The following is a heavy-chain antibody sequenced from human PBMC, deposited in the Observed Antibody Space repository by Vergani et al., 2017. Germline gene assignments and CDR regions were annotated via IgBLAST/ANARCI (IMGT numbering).Heavy chain of an antibody. V-gene: IGHV3-33*08. CDR2: IYYDGSKK. CDR1: GFTFNHYA. Sequence: VQLLESGGDLVQPGGSLRLSCAASGFTFNHYAMNWVRQAPGKGLEWVAIIYYDGSKKYYADSVKGRFTISRDNSRNTLDLLMSSLRAEDTAIYYCVREXSYCGSTTCRNPSYVYYYHMDVWGEGTTVTVSS. CDR3: VREXSYCGSTTCRNPSYVYYYHMDV. D-gene: IGHD2-21*01. J-gene: IGHJ6*03.